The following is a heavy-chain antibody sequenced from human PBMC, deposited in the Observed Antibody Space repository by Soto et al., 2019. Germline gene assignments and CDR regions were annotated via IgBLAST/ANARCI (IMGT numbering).Heavy chain of an antibody. J-gene: IGHJ5*02. D-gene: IGHD6-6*01. CDR1: GYTFTNND. Sequence: ASVKVSCKASGYTFTNNDINWVLQAPGQGLEWIGWMSTNTNTTDSAEVFEGRVSLTWDTSISTAYMQLNSLKIDDTAVYYCAREVVETSSLWLDPWGQGTLVTVSS. CDR3: AREVVETSSLWLDP. V-gene: IGHV1-8*01. CDR2: MSTNTNTT.